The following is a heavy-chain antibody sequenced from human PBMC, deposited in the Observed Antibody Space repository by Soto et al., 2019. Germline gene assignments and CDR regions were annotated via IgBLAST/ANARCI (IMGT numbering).Heavy chain of an antibody. V-gene: IGHV4-34*01. Sequence: PSETLSLTCAVYGGSFSGYYWSWIRQPPGKGLEWIGEINHSGSTNYNPSLKSRVTISVDTSKNQFSLKLSSVTAADTAVYYCARGGGAAAGKYNWFDPWGQGTLVTVSS. CDR1: GGSFSGYY. J-gene: IGHJ5*02. CDR3: ARGGGAAAGKYNWFDP. D-gene: IGHD6-13*01. CDR2: INHSGST.